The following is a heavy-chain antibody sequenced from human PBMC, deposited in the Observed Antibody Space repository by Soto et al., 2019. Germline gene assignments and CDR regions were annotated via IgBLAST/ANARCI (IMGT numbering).Heavy chain of an antibody. CDR2: TYYRSKWYN. D-gene: IGHD3-10*01. Sequence: SQTLSLPCAISGDSVSSNSAAWNWIRQSPSRGLEWLGRTYYRSKWYNDYAVSVESRITVNPDPSTNQFSLQLNSVTPEDTAVYYCSRCLNYYGSGSPSYGMNVWGQGTTVTVSS. J-gene: IGHJ6*02. CDR1: GDSVSSNSAA. CDR3: SRCLNYYGSGSPSYGMNV. V-gene: IGHV6-1*01.